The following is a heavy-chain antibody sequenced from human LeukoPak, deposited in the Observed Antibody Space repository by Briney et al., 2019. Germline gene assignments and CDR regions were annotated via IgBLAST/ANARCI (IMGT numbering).Heavy chain of an antibody. D-gene: IGHD2-15*01. CDR3: ARRLPFDF. CDR2: VSSSGSTI. CDR1: GFTFSSNS. J-gene: IGHJ4*02. Sequence: GGSLRLSCAASGFTFSSNSMNWVRRTPGKGLEWVSYVSSSGSTIHYADSVKGRFTVSRDNAKNSLSLQMNSLRAEDTAVYYCARRLPFDFWGKGPL. V-gene: IGHV3-48*01.